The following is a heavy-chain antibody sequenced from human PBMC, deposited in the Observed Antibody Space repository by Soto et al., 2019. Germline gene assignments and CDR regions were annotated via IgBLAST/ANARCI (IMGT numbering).Heavy chain of an antibody. Sequence: PGGSLRLSCAASRFTFSTYEMNWVRQAPGKGLEWVSYISTSGSTVYYAASVKGRFTISRDNTRNSLYLQMNSLRDEDTALYYCVRYCSTTLCNGVATRTFDYWGQGTLVTVSS. CDR2: ISTSGSTV. V-gene: IGHV3-48*03. CDR1: RFTFSTYE. J-gene: IGHJ4*02. CDR3: VRYCSTTLCNGVATRTFDY. D-gene: IGHD2-2*01.